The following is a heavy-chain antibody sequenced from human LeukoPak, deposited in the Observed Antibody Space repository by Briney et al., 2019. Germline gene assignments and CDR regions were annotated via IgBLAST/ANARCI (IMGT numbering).Heavy chain of an antibody. CDR2: INSHGSTT. Sequence: GSLRLSCAASGFTFSTSWMHWVRQAPGKGLVWVSRINSHGSTTTYADPVKGRFAISRDNAKNTVYLQMNSLRAEDTAVYYCARAMISGSDYFGQGTRHAVSS. CDR3: ARAMISGSDY. J-gene: IGHJ4*02. CDR1: GFTFSTSW. V-gene: IGHV3-74*01. D-gene: IGHD3-22*01.